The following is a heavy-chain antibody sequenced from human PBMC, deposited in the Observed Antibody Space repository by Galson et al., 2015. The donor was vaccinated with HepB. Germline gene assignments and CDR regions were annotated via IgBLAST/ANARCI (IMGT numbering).Heavy chain of an antibody. CDR3: AKALTDDLTYGIAAF. CDR1: GGTFSSYA. V-gene: IGHV1-69*13. J-gene: IGHJ4*02. CDR2: IIPIFGTA. D-gene: IGHD6-13*01. Sequence: SVKVSCKASGGTFSSYAISWVRQAPGQGLEWMGGIIPIFGTANYAQKFQGRVTITADESTSTAYMELSSLRSEDTAVYYCAKALTDDLTYGIAAFWGQGTLVTVSS.